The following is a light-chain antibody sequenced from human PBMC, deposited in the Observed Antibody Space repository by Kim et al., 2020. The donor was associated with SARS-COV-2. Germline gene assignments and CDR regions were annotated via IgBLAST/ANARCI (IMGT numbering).Light chain of an antibody. CDR2: KAS. CDR1: QSISSW. J-gene: IGKJ1*01. V-gene: IGKV1-5*03. Sequence: DIQMTQSPSTLSASVGDRVTITCRASQSISSWLAWYQQKPGKAPKLLIYKASSLESGVPSRFSGSGSGTEFTLTISSLQPDDFATYYCQQYNSHLTFGQGTKVDIK. CDR3: QQYNSHLT.